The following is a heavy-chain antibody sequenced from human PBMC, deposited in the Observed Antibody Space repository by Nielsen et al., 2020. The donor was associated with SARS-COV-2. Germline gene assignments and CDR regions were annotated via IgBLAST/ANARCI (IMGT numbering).Heavy chain of an antibody. Sequence: SETLSLTCAVYGGSFSGYYWSWIRQPAGKGLEWIGEINHSGSTNYNPSLKSRVTISVDTSKNQFSLKLSSVTAADTAVYYCARGGPRSAVAGTPRGEYFQHWGQGTLVTVSS. D-gene: IGHD6-19*01. CDR1: GGSFSGYY. CDR2: INHSGST. J-gene: IGHJ1*01. CDR3: ARGGPRSAVAGTPRGEYFQH. V-gene: IGHV4-34*01.